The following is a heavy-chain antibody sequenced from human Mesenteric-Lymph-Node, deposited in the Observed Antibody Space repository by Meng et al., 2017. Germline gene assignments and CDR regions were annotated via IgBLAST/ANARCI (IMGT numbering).Heavy chain of an antibody. Sequence: QVQLVQSGAGVKMPGASVKVSCKASGYTFTGYYMHWVRQAPGQGLEWMGRINPNSGGTNYAQKFQGRVTITADKSTSTAYMELSSLRSEDTAVYYCASADSSSWYYFDYWGQGTLVTVSS. CDR3: ASADSSSWYYFDY. CDR1: GYTFTGYY. CDR2: INPNSGGT. V-gene: IGHV1-2*06. D-gene: IGHD6-13*01. J-gene: IGHJ4*02.